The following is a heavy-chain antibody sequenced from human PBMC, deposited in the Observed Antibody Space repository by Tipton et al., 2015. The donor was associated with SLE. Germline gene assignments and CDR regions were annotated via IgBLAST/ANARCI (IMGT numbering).Heavy chain of an antibody. V-gene: IGHV4-59*01. CDR2: IYYSGTT. Sequence: TLSLTCTVSGDSIISSYWSWIRQPPGKGLEWIGYIYYSGTTNYNPSLKSRVTISVDTSKSQVSLKLSSVTAADTAVYYCASARDHWLVYDYWGQGTLVTVSS. D-gene: IGHD6-19*01. CDR3: ASARDHWLVYDY. J-gene: IGHJ4*02. CDR1: GDSIISSY.